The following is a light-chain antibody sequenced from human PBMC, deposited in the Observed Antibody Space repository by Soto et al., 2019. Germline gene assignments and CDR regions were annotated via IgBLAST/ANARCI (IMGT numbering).Light chain of an antibody. J-gene: IGKJ1*01. CDR2: DAS. V-gene: IGKV1-5*01. CDR3: QQYNSYST. CDR1: QTVSSW. Sequence: IQMTQSPSTLSASVGDRVTITCRASQTVSSWLAWYQQKPGKAPKLLIYDASSLKSGVPSRFSGSGSGTEFTLTTSSLQPDAFATYYCQQYNSYSTFGQGTKV.